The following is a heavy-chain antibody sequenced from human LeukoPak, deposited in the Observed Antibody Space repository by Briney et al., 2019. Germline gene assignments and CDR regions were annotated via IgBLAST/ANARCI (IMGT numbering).Heavy chain of an antibody. J-gene: IGHJ2*01. V-gene: IGHV4-31*03. CDR3: ARDSYYDSSGYPRGYFDL. CDR1: GGSISSGGYY. Sequence: PSETLSLTCTVSGGSISSGGYYWSWIRQHPGKGLEWIGYIYYSGSTYYNPSLKSRVTISVDTSKNQFSLKLSSVTAADTAVYYRARDSYYDSSGYPRGYFDLWGRGTLVTVSS. CDR2: IYYSGST. D-gene: IGHD3-22*01.